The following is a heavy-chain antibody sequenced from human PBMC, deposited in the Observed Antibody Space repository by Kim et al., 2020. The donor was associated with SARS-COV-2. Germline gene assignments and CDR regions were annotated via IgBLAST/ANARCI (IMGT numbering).Heavy chain of an antibody. CDR1: GYSFTSYW. J-gene: IGHJ2*01. CDR2: IYPGDSDT. D-gene: IGHD5-12*01. V-gene: IGHV5-51*01. Sequence: GESLKISCKGSGYSFTSYWIGWVRQMPGKGLEWMGIIYPGDSDTRYSPSFQGQVTISADKSISTAYLQWSSLKASDTAMYYCARHRRGTGLHSPLRGWYFDLWGRGTLVTVSS. CDR3: ARHRRGTGLHSPLRGWYFDL.